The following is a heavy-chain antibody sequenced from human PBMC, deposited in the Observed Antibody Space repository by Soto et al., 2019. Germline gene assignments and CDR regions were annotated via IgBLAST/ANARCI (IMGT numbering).Heavy chain of an antibody. V-gene: IGHV4-31*03. CDR3: AREGGYCSGGSCYSSVGWFDP. CDR2: IYYSGST. Sequence: SETLSLTCTVSGGSISSGGYYWSWIRQHPGKGLEWIGYIYYSGSTYYNPSLKSRVTISVDTSKNQFSLKLSSVTAADTAVYYCAREGGYCSGGSCYSSVGWFDPWGQGTLVTVSS. D-gene: IGHD2-15*01. J-gene: IGHJ5*02. CDR1: GGSISSGGYY.